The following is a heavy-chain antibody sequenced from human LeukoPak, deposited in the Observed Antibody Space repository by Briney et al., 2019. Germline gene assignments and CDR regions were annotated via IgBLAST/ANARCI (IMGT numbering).Heavy chain of an antibody. D-gene: IGHD3-16*01. V-gene: IGHV3-49*04. J-gene: IGHJ4*02. Sequence: GGSLRLSCTASGFTFGDYAMSWVRQAPGNGMEWVGFIRSKAYDGATEYAASVKGRFTISRDNAKNSQYLQMNSLRVEDTAVYYCATKGGDYWGQGTLVTVSS. CDR3: ATKGGDY. CDR2: IRSKAYDGAT. CDR1: GFTFGDYA.